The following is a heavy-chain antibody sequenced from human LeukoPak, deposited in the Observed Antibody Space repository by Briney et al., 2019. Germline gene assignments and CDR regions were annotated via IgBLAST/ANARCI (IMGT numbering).Heavy chain of an antibody. D-gene: IGHD3-16*02. V-gene: IGHV3-11*01. Sequence: PGGSLRLSCAASGFTFSDYYMSWIRQAPGKGLEWVSYISSSGSTIYYADSVKGRFTISRDNAKNSLYLQMNSLRAEDTAVYYCARGNWAFGGVIVMEGVYYWGLGTLVTVSS. CDR3: ARGNWAFGGVIVMEGVYY. J-gene: IGHJ4*02. CDR1: GFTFSDYY. CDR2: ISSSGSTI.